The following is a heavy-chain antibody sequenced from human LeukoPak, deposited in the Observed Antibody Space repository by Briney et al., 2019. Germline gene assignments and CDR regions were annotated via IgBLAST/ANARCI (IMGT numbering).Heavy chain of an antibody. J-gene: IGHJ4*02. V-gene: IGHV1-18*04. CDR3: ASAKLWFGEFYYFDY. CDR1: GYTFTSYG. Sequence: ASVKVSCKASGYTFTSYGISWVRQAPGQGLEWMGWISAYNGNTNYAQKLQGRVTITTDTSTSTAYMELRSLRSDDTAVYYCASAKLWFGEFYYFDYWGQGTLVTVSS. D-gene: IGHD3-10*01. CDR2: ISAYNGNT.